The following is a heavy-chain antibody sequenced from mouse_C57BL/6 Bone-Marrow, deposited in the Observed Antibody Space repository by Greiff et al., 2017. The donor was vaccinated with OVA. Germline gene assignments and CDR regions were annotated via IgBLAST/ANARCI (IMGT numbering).Heavy chain of an antibody. CDR1: GFTFSSYG. V-gene: IGHV5-6*01. CDR3: ARRGGRFAY. Sequence: EVQRVESGGDLVKPGGSLKLSCAASGFTFSSYGMSWVRQTPDKRLEWVATISSGGSYTYYPDSVKGRFTISRDNAKNTLYLQMSSLKSEDTAMYYCARRGGRFAYWGQGTLVTVSA. J-gene: IGHJ3*01. CDR2: ISSGGSYT.